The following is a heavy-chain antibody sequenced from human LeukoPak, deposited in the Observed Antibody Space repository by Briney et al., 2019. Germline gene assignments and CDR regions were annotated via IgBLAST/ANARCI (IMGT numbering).Heavy chain of an antibody. D-gene: IGHD2-2*01. CDR1: GYTLTGYY. J-gene: IGHJ4*02. V-gene: IGHV1-2*02. Sequence: SVKVSCKAAGYTLTGYYMHWLRQAPGQGLEWMGWINPNSGGTSYAQKFQGRATMTRDTSISTAYMELSRLRSDDTAVYYCARGRCSSRSCYLFDYWGRGTLVTVSS. CDR2: INPNSGGT. CDR3: ARGRCSSRSCYLFDY.